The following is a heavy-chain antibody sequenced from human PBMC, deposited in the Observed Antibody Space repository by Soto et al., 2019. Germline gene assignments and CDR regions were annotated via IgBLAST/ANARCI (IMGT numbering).Heavy chain of an antibody. Sequence: QVQLVESGGGVVQPGTSLRLSCEASGFTFSSYGMHWVRQAPGKGLEWVAVISYDGSDKYYADSVTGRFIISRDNSKTTLYLQMNSLTPEDTAVYFCVRGRVRSLHWGLGTLATVSS. J-gene: IGHJ1*01. V-gene: IGHV3-30*03. CDR1: GFTFSSYG. D-gene: IGHD3-10*01. CDR3: VRGRVRSLH. CDR2: ISYDGSDK.